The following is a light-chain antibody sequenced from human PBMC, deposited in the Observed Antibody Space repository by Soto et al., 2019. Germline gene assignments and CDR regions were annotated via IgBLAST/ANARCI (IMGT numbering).Light chain of an antibody. J-gene: IGLJ1*01. Sequence: QSALTQSASVSGSPGQSITISCTGTSSDVGAYNYVSWYQQHPGKAPKVLIYDVSNRPSGVSNRFSGSKSGKTASLTISGLQAEDEADYYCGSYTTTNTDVFGTGTKLTVL. CDR2: DVS. CDR1: SSDVGAYNY. V-gene: IGLV2-14*03. CDR3: GSYTTTNTDV.